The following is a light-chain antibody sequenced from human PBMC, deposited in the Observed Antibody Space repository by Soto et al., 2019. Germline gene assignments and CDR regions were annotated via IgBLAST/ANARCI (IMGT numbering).Light chain of an antibody. CDR3: QYYGSSLSGSFDVV. J-gene: IGLJ2*01. V-gene: IGLV1-40*01. CDR1: SSNIGAGYD. CDR2: GNT. Sequence: QSVLTQPPSVSGAPGQRVTISCTGSSSNIGAGYDVHWYQQLPGTAPKLLIYGNTNRPSGVPDRFSGSKSGTSASLAITGLQAEDEADYYCQYYGSSLSGSFDVVFGGGTKLTVL.